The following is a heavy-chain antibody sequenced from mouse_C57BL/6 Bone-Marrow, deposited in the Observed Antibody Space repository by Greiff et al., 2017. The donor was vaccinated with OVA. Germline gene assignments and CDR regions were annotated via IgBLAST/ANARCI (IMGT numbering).Heavy chain of an antibody. V-gene: IGHV3-6*01. Sequence: ESGPGLVKPSQSLSLTCSVTGYSITSGYYWNWIRQFPGNKLEWMGYISYDGSNNYNPSLKNRISITRDTSKNQFFLKLNSVTTEDTATYYCARVWVYYFDYWGQGTTLTVSS. CDR1: GYSITSGYY. CDR2: ISYDGSN. CDR3: ARVWVYYFDY. J-gene: IGHJ2*01. D-gene: IGHD4-1*01.